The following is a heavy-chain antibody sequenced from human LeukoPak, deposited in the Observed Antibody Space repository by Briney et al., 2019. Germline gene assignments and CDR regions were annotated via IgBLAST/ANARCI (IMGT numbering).Heavy chain of an antibody. J-gene: IGHJ6*02. CDR1: GFTFSSYS. CDR2: ISSSSSYI. D-gene: IGHD2-2*01. Sequence: PGGSLRLSCAASGFTFSSYSMNWVRQAPGKGLEWVSSISSSSSYIYYADSMKGRFTISRDNAKNSLYLQMNSLRAEDTAVYYCARGDCSSTSCQGAYGMDVWGQGTTVTVSS. V-gene: IGHV3-21*01. CDR3: ARGDCSSTSCQGAYGMDV.